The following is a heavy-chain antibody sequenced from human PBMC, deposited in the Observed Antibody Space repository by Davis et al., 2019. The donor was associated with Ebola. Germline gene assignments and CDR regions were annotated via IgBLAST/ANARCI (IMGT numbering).Heavy chain of an antibody. V-gene: IGHV3-7*03. D-gene: IGHD1-26*01. CDR1: GFTFSSYW. J-gene: IGHJ6*02. Sequence: PGGSLRLSCAASGFTFSSYWMSWVRQAPGKGLEWVANIKQDGSEKYYVDSVKGRFTISRDNAKNSLYLQMNSLRAEDTAVYYCARDPGVGYYYYYGKDVWGQGTTVTVSS. CDR3: ARDPGVGYYYYYGKDV. CDR2: IKQDGSEK.